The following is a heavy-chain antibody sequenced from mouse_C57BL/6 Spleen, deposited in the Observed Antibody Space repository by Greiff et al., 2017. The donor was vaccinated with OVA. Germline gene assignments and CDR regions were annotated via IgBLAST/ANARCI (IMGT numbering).Heavy chain of an antibody. D-gene: IGHD2-14*01. J-gene: IGHJ2*01. V-gene: IGHV1-85*01. CDR1: GYTFTSYD. CDR2: IYPRDGST. CDR3: APYRFGY. Sequence: VQLLQSGPELVKPGASVKLSCKVSGYTFTSYDINWVKQRPGQGLEWIGWIYPRDGSTKYNEKFKGKATLTVDTSSSTAYMELHSLTSADSAVYFCAPYRFGYWGQGTTLTVAS.